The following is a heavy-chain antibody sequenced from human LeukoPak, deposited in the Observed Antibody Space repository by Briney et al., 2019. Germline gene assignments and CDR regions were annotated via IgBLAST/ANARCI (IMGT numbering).Heavy chain of an antibody. Sequence: ASVKVSCKASGYTFNGFYLHWVRQAPGQGLEWMGWINPNSGGTNYAQKFQGRVTMTRDTSISTAYMELSRLRSDDTAVYYCARWMATVTTPNYWGQGTLVTVSS. CDR2: INPNSGGT. J-gene: IGHJ4*02. D-gene: IGHD4-11*01. V-gene: IGHV1-2*02. CDR1: GYTFNGFY. CDR3: ARWMATVTTPNY.